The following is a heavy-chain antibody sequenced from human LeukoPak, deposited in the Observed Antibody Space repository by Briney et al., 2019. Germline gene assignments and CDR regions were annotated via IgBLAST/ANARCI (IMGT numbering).Heavy chain of an antibody. Sequence: GGSLRLSCAASGFTFSSYSMNWVRQAPGKRLEWVSYISSSSSTIYYADSVKGRFTISRDNAKNSLYLQMNSLRAEDTAVYYCAKVPSRITIFGVVPRYYMDVWGKGTTVTVSS. CDR3: AKVPSRITIFGVVPRYYMDV. V-gene: IGHV3-48*04. J-gene: IGHJ6*03. CDR2: ISSSSSTI. D-gene: IGHD3-3*01. CDR1: GFTFSSYS.